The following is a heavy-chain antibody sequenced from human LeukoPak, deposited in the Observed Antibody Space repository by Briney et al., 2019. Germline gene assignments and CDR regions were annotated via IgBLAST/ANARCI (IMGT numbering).Heavy chain of an antibody. CDR2: IIPIFGTA. D-gene: IGHD6-19*01. CDR3: AKQGSGWYFGCYDY. J-gene: IGHJ4*02. CDR1: GGTFSSYA. Sequence: GSSVKVSCKASGGTFSSYAISWVRQAPGQGLEWMGGIIPIFGTANYAQKFQGRVTITADKSTSTAYMELSSLRAEDTAVYYCAKQGSGWYFGCYDYWGQGTLVTVSS. V-gene: IGHV1-69*06.